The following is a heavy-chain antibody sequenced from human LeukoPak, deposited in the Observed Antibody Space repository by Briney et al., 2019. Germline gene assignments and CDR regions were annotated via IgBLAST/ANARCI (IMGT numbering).Heavy chain of an antibody. CDR3: AKGGYCSGGSCQPGVY. V-gene: IGHV3-15*01. Sequence: PGRSLRLSCAASGFTFSNAWMSWVRQAPGKGLEWVGRIKSKTDGGTTDYAAPAKGRFTISRDNSKNTLYLQMNSLRAEDTAVYYCAKGGYCSGGSCQPGVYWGQGTLVTVSS. CDR1: GFTFSNAW. J-gene: IGHJ4*02. D-gene: IGHD2-15*01. CDR2: IKSKTDGGTT.